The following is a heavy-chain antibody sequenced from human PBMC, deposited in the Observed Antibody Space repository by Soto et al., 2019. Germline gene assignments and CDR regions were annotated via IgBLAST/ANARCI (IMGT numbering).Heavy chain of an antibody. CDR3: AKDSSASSFDYYYMDV. V-gene: IGHV3-9*01. CDR1: GFTFDDYA. CDR2: ISWNSGSI. Sequence: GGSLRLSCAASGFTFDDYAMHWVRQAPGKGLEWVSGISWNSGSIGYADSVKGRFTISRDNAKNSLYLQMNSLRAEDTALYYCAKDSSASSFDYYYMDVWGKGTTVTVSS. D-gene: IGHD6-6*01. J-gene: IGHJ6*03.